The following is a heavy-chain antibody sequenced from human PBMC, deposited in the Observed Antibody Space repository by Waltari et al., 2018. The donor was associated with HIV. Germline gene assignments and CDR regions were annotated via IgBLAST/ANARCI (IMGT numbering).Heavy chain of an antibody. J-gene: IGHJ4*02. V-gene: IGHV7-4-1*02. CDR2: IKTNTGSP. CDR1: GYTFTSNS. CDR3: ARDGGPSRAFYS. Sequence: QVQLFQSESELKKPGASVKVSCKASGYTFTSNSINWVRQAPGQGLEGMGWIKTNTGSPMYAQGFTGRFVFSFDTSVSTAFLQISALKADDTAVNFWARDGGPSRAFYSWGQGTLVTVSS. D-gene: IGHD3-16*01.